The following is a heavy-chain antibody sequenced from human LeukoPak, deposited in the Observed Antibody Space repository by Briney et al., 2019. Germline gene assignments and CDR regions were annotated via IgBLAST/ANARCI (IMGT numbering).Heavy chain of an antibody. D-gene: IGHD2-21*02. V-gene: IGHV3-7*01. CDR2: IKQDGREK. J-gene: IGHJ4*01. CDR1: GFTFSSYW. CDR3: ARGTTTVTARSIDY. Sequence: GGSLRLSCAASGFTFSSYWMNWVRQAPGKGLEWVANIKQDGREKYYMDSVKGRFTISRDNAENSLFLQMNTLRAEDTAVYYCARGTTTVTARSIDYWGHGTLVTVSS.